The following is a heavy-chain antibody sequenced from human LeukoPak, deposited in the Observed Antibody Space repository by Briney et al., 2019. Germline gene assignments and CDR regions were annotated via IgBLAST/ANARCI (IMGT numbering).Heavy chain of an antibody. CDR1: GVTFSSYG. J-gene: IGHJ6*02. CDR3: ARDWAYVAGYCSSTSCSPGLSLSGMDV. V-gene: IGHV3-33*01. Sequence: PVGSLRLSCAASGVTFSSYGMHCGRQAPGKGLEWVAVIWYDGSNKYYADSVKGGFTISRDNSKTTLYLQMNSLRAEDTAVYYCARDWAYVAGYCSSTSCSPGLSLSGMDVWGQGTTVTVSS. D-gene: IGHD2-2*01. CDR2: IWYDGSNK.